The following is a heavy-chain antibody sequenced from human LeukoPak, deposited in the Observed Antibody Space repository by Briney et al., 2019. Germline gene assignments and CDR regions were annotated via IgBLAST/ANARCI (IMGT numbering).Heavy chain of an antibody. CDR3: AKVSVAMDYYYYMDV. D-gene: IGHD5-12*01. V-gene: IGHV4-34*01. Sequence: SETLSLTCAVYGGSFSGYYWSWIRQPPGKGLEWIGEINHSGSTNYNPSLKSRVTISVDTSKNQFSLKLSSVTAADTAVYYCAKVSVAMDYYYYMDVWGKGTTVTVSS. CDR1: GGSFSGYY. J-gene: IGHJ6*03. CDR2: INHSGST.